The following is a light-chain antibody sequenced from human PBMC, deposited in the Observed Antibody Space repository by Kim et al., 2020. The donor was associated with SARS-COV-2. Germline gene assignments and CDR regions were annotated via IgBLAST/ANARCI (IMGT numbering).Light chain of an antibody. CDR3: YSTDSSNDHRV. Sequence: PGQTARITCSGEALPKKYAYWYQQKSGQAPVLVIYEDSERPSGIPERFSGSSSGTMATLTISGAQVEDEADYYCYSTDSSNDHRVFGGGTQLTVL. CDR1: ALPKKY. J-gene: IGLJ2*01. CDR2: EDS. V-gene: IGLV3-10*01.